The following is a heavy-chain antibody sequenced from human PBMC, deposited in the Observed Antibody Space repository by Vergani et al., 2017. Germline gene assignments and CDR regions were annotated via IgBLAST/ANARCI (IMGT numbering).Heavy chain of an antibody. D-gene: IGHD6-13*01. CDR1: GFTFSSYS. CDR2: ISSSSSYI. Sequence: EVQLVESGGGLVKPGGSLRLSCAASGFTFSSYSMNWVRQAPGKGLEWVSSISSSSSYIYYADSVKGRFTISRDNANNSLYLQMNSLRAEDTAVYYCARVSSWNIWGIYGMDVWGQGTTVTVSS. J-gene: IGHJ6*02. V-gene: IGHV3-21*01. CDR3: ARVSSWNIWGIYGMDV.